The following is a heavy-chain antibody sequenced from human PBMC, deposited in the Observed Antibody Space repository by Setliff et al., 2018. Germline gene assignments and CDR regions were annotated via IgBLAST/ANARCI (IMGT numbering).Heavy chain of an antibody. D-gene: IGHD2-8*01. CDR3: SRLVRFCTRTTCQRLSGDEF. V-gene: IGHV1-18*01. CDR1: GYTFINFG. J-gene: IGHJ4*02. Sequence: ASVKVSCKASGYTFINFGISWVRQAPGQGLEWVGWISPYTGNTYYAPRLQDRVTLTADTSTNTAYMELRSLISDDTAVYYCSRLVRFCTRTTCQRLSGDEFWGQGTLVTVSS. CDR2: ISPYTGNT.